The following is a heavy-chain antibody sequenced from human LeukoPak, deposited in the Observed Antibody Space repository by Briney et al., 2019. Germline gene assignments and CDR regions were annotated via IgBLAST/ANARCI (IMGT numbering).Heavy chain of an antibody. V-gene: IGHV4-59*08. D-gene: IGHD6-13*01. CDR3: ARSPIGYQATNWFDP. CDR2: IYYSGST. CDR1: GGSISSYY. Sequence: SETLSLTCTVSGGSISSYYWSWIRQPPGKGLEWIGYIYYSGSTNYNPSLKSRVTIPVDTSKNQFSLKLSSVTAADTAVYYCARSPIGYQATNWFDPWGQGTLVTVSS. J-gene: IGHJ5*02.